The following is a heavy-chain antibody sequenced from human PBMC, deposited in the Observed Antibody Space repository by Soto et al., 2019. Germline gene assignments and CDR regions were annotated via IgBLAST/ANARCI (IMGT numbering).Heavy chain of an antibody. Sequence: QVQLQESGPGLVKPSQTLSLTCTVSGGSISSGGYYWSWIRQHPGQGPEWIGYINYSGSTYYNPSLKSRVTLSVDTSKNQFSLQLRSVTAADTAVYYCAREEGGGAMTWAQGTLVTVSS. CDR2: INYSGST. V-gene: IGHV4-31*03. CDR3: AREEGGGAMT. J-gene: IGHJ4*02. D-gene: IGHD3-16*01. CDR1: GGSISSGGYY.